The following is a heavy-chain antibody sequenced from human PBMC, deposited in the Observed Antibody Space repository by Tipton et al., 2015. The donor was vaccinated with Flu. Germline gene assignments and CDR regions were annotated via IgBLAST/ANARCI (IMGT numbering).Heavy chain of an antibody. CDR2: IYYSGST. CDR1: GGSINSYY. J-gene: IGHJ5*02. D-gene: IGHD7-27*01. Sequence: TLSLTCTVSGGSINSYYWSWIRQPPGKGLEWIGYIYYSGSTDYNPSLKSRVTISVDTSKNHFSLRLSSVTAADTAVYYCAKSLGPMNWFDPWGQGTLVTVSS. CDR3: AKSLGPMNWFDP. V-gene: IGHV4-59*01.